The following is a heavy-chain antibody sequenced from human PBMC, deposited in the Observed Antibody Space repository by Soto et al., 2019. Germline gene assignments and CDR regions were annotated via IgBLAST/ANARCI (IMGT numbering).Heavy chain of an antibody. Sequence: PSEMLSLTCAVYGGSFSGYYWSWIRQPPGKGLDWIGEINHSGSTNYNPSLKSRVTISVDTSKNQFSMKLSSVTAADTAVYYCARGSPGYCSSTSCPLDYFDYWGQGTLVTVSS. CDR1: GGSFSGYY. J-gene: IGHJ4*02. V-gene: IGHV4-34*01. D-gene: IGHD2-2*01. CDR3: ARGSPGYCSSTSCPLDYFDY. CDR2: INHSGST.